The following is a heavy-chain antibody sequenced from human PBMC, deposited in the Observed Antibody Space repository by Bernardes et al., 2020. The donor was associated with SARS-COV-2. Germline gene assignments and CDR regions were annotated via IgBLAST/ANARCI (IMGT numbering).Heavy chain of an antibody. CDR3: TTVPPFISGWYLCIHPNWFDP. V-gene: IGHV1-24*01. CDR2: FDPEDGET. Sequence: ASVKVSCKVSGYTLTELSMHEVRQAPGKGLEWMGGFDPEDGETIKAQKFQGRVTMTEDTSTDTAYMELSRLISEDTPVYYCTTVPPFISGWYLCIHPNWFDPWGQGTLVTVSS. CDR1: GYTLTELS. J-gene: IGHJ5*02. D-gene: IGHD6-19*01.